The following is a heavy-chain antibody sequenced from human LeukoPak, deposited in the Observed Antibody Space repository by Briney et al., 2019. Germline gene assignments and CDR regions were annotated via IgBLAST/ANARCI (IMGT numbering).Heavy chain of an antibody. CDR1: GGSISSGDYY. CDR2: IYYSGST. Sequence: PSETLSLTCTVSGGSISSGDYYWSWIRQPPGKGLEWIGYIYYSGSTYYNPSLKSLVTISVDTSKNQFSLKLSSVTAADTAVYYCARTYYYDSSGYIHFDYWGQGTLVTVSS. V-gene: IGHV4-30-4*08. CDR3: ARTYYYDSSGYIHFDY. J-gene: IGHJ4*02. D-gene: IGHD3-22*01.